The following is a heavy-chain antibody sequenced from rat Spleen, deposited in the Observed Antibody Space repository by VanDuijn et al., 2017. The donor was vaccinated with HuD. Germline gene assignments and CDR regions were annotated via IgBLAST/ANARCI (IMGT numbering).Heavy chain of an antibody. CDR1: GFSLTSYN. V-gene: IGHV2-45*01. CDR3: ARDGYYSGDYVMDA. J-gene: IGHJ4*01. CDR2: MWSGGST. Sequence: QVQLKESGPGLVQPSETLSLTCTVSGFSLTSYNVHWVRQPPGKGLEWMGVMWSGGSTDYNSALKSRLSISRDTSKNQVFLKMNSLQREDTTTYYCARDGYYSGDYVMDAWGQGASVTVSS. D-gene: IGHD1-1*01.